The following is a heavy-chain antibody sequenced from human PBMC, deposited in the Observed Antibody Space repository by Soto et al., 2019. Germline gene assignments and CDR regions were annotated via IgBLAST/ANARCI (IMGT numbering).Heavy chain of an antibody. CDR3: ARDQSYYYRLLSLGWFDP. CDR1: GGSISSYY. Sequence: QVKLQESGPGLVKPSETLSLTCTVSGGSISSYYWSWIRQPPGKGLEWIGYIYYSGSTHYNPSLKSPVKTRGDTSTNPFSLNQSSVTAADTAVYYWARDQSYYYRLLSLGWFDPWGQGTLVTVSS. CDR2: IYYSGST. J-gene: IGHJ5*02. V-gene: IGHV4-59*01. D-gene: IGHD3-10*01.